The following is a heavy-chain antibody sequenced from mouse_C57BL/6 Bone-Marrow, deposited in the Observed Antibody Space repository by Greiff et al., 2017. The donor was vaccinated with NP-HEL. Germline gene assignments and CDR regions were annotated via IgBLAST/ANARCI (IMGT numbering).Heavy chain of an antibody. CDR1: GFTFSSYG. V-gene: IGHV5-6*01. CDR2: ISSGGSYT. CDR3: ARHGDLLLFAY. D-gene: IGHD2-1*01. Sequence: EVKLVESGGDLVKPGGSLKLSCAASGFTFSSYGMSWVRQTPDKRLEWVATISSGGSYTYYPDSVKGRFTISRDNAKNTLYLQMSSLKSEDTAMYYCARHGDLLLFAYWGKGTLVTVSA. J-gene: IGHJ3*01.